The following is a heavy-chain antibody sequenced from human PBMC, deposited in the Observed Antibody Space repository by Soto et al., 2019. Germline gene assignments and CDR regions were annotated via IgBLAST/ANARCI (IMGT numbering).Heavy chain of an antibody. J-gene: IGHJ6*02. CDR3: ARGKFYDDFPMDYYGMDV. CDR2: IYYSGST. D-gene: IGHD3-3*01. CDR1: GGSISSGDYY. V-gene: IGHV4-30-4*01. Sequence: TSETLSLTCTVSGGSISSGDYYWSWIRQPPGKGLEWIGYIYYSGSTYYNPSLKSRVTISVDTSKNQFSLKLSSVTAADTAVYYCARGKFYDDFPMDYYGMDVWGQGTTVTVSS.